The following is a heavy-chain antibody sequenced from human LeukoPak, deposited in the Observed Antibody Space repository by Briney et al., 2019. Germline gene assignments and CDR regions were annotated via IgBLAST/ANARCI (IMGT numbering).Heavy chain of an antibody. CDR3: ARRGLSSDY. D-gene: IGHD6-6*01. CDR2: IIPILGIA. CDR1: GGTFSSYA. J-gene: IGHJ4*02. V-gene: IGHV1-69*04. Sequence: SVKVSCKASGGTFSSYAISWVRQAPGQGLEWMGRIIPILGIANYAQKFQGRVTITADKSTSTAYMELSSLRSEDTAVYFCARRGLSSDYWGQGTLVTVSS.